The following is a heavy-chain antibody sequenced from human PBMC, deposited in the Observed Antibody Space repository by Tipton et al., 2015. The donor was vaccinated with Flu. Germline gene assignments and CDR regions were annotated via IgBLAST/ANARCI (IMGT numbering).Heavy chain of an antibody. Sequence: TLYLTCSVSGGSINGFYWSWIRQPAGKGLEWIWRIHSSGDTNYNPSLKSRVTTSVDTSKNQFSLKLSSVTAADTAVYYCARDTIFGVAHWGQGTLVTVSS. D-gene: IGHD3-3*01. V-gene: IGHV4-4*07. CDR3: ARDTIFGVAH. CDR1: GGSINGFY. J-gene: IGHJ4*02. CDR2: IHSSGDT.